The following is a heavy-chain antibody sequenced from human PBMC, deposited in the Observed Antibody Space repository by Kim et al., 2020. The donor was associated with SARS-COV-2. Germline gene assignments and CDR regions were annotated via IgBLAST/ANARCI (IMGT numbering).Heavy chain of an antibody. CDR2: IYSGGGGST. CDR1: GFTVSRNY. D-gene: IGHD6-13*01. CDR3: ARGLVGSSGGYGMDV. J-gene: IGHJ6*02. V-gene: IGHV3-53*01. Sequence: GGSLRLSCAASGFTVSRNYMSWVRQAPGKGLEWVSVIYSGGGGSTYYADSVKGRFIISRDNSKNTLYLQMKSLRAEDTAVYYCARGLVGSSGGYGMDVWGQGTTVTVS.